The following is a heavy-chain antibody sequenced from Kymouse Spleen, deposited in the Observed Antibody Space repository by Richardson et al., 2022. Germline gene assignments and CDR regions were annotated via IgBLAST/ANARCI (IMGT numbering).Heavy chain of an antibody. V-gene: IGHV3-9*01. CDR1: GFTFDDYA. J-gene: IGHJ4*02. Sequence: EVQLVESGGGLVQPGRSLRLSCAASGFTFDDYAMHWVRQAPGKGLEWVSGISWNSGSIGYADSVKGRFTISRDNAKNSLYLQMNSLRAEDTALYYCAKDKGSGWSTLGYWGQGTLVTVSS. CDR2: ISWNSGSI. CDR3: AKDKGSGWSTLGY. D-gene: IGHD6-19*01.